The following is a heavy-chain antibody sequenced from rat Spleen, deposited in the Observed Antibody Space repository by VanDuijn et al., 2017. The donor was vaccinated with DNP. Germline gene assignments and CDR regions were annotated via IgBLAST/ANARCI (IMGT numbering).Heavy chain of an antibody. CDR3: ARWVWYFDY. Sequence: EVQLVESGPGLVKPSQSLSLTCSVTGYSITSNYWGWVRKFPGNKLEYIGHISFSGGTNYNPSLKSQISITRDTSKNQFFLHLNSVTTEDTATYYCARWVWYFDYWGQGVMVTVSS. V-gene: IGHV3-1*01. J-gene: IGHJ2*01. CDR1: GYSITSNY. CDR2: ISFSGGT.